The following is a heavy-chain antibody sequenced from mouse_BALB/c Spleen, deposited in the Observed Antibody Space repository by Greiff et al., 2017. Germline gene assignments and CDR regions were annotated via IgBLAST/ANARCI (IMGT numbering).Heavy chain of an antibody. CDR3: ARRLRRDWYFDV. J-gene: IGHJ1*01. Sequence: VQLKESGAELVKPGASVKLSCTASGFNIKDTYMHWVKQRPEQGLEWIGRIDPANGNTKYDPKFQGKATITADTSSNTAYLQLSSLTSEDTAVYYCARRLRRDWYFDVWGAGTTVTVSS. V-gene: IGHV14-3*02. CDR1: GFNIKDTY. CDR2: IDPANGNT. D-gene: IGHD2-4*01.